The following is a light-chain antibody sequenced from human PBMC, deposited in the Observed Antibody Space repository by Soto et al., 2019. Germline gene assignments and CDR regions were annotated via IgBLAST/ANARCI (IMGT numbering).Light chain of an antibody. V-gene: IGLV2-8*01. CDR2: EVS. Sequence: QSVLTQPPSASGSPGQSVTISCTGTSSDVGGYNYVSWYQQHPGKAPKLMIYEVSKRPSGVPDRFSGSKSGNTASLTVSGLQAEDEADYYCSSYARIFYVFGTGTKVTVL. J-gene: IGLJ1*01. CDR3: SSYARIFYV. CDR1: SSDVGGYNY.